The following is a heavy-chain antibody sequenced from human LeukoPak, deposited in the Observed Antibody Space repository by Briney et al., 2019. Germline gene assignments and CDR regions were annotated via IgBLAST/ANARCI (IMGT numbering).Heavy chain of an antibody. CDR1: GGSISSGSYY. D-gene: IGHD4-17*01. CDR2: IYTSGST. Sequence: SQTLSLTCTVSGGSISSGSYYWSWIRQPAGKGLEWIGRIYTSGSTNYNPSLKSRVTISVDTSKNQFSLKLSSVTAADTAVYYCARLVAVTTPGYWGQGTLVTVSS. CDR3: ARLVAVTTPGY. V-gene: IGHV4-61*02. J-gene: IGHJ4*02.